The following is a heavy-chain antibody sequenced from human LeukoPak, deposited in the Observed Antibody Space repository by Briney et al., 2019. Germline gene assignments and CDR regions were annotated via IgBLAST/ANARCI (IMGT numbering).Heavy chain of an antibody. CDR1: GGSFSGYY. CDR2: IYYSGST. Sequence: SETLSLTCAVYGGSFSGYYWSWIRQPPGKGLEWIGYIYYSGSTYYNPSLKSRVTISVDTSKNQFSLKLSSVTAADTAVYYRARGWGYSYSIDAFDIWGQGTMVTVSS. D-gene: IGHD5-18*01. J-gene: IGHJ3*02. CDR3: ARGWGYSYSIDAFDI. V-gene: IGHV4-30-4*01.